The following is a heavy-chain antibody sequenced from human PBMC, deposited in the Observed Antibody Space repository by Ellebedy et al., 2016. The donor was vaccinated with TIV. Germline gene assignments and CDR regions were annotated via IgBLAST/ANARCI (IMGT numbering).Heavy chain of an antibody. V-gene: IGHV5-51*01. J-gene: IGHJ5*02. CDR3: APSLSALEP. D-gene: IGHD2/OR15-2a*01. CDR2: IWPGGSDT. CDR1: GYNFTHYW. Sequence: GESLKISCQASGYNFTHYWIAWVRQMPGKGLEFMGIIWPGGSDTKYSPSFQGQVTISVDKSINTTYLQWNSLKASDTAMYYCAPSLSALEPWGQGTLVTVSS.